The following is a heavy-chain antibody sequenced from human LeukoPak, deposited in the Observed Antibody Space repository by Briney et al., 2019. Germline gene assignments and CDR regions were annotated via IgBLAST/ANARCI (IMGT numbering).Heavy chain of an antibody. V-gene: IGHV1-2*02. CDR2: INPNSGGT. J-gene: IGHJ1*01. CDR1: GYPFTDYY. CDR3: TRASSGWYIYFQQ. Sequence: ASVKVSCKASGYPFTDYYIHWVRQAPGQGLEWMGWINPNSGGTNYAQKFQGRVIMTRDTSITTAYMELSRLRSDDTAVYYCTRASSGWYIYFQQWGQGTLVTVSS. D-gene: IGHD6-19*01.